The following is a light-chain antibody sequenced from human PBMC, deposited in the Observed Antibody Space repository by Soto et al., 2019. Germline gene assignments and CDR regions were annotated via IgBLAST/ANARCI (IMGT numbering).Light chain of an antibody. CDR1: QSVSSN. CDR2: GAS. Sequence: EIVFTQSPAPLSVSPGERATLSCRASQSVSSNLAWYQQKPGQAPRLLIYGASTRATGIPARFSGSGSGTEFTLTISSLQSEDFAVYYCQQYNNWPRTFGQGTKVDI. J-gene: IGKJ1*01. V-gene: IGKV3-15*01. CDR3: QQYNNWPRT.